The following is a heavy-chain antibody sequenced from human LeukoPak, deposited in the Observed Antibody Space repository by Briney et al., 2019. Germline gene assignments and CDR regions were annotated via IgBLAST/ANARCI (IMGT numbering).Heavy chain of an antibody. CDR2: IGGRGGSA. CDR1: GFTFSNYA. D-gene: IGHD3-9*01. V-gene: IGHV3-23*01. J-gene: IGHJ6*03. Sequence: PGGSLRLSCAASGFTFSNYAMRWVRQAPGKGLEWVSSIGGRGGSAYYADSVKGRFTISRDNSKNTLYLRMNSLRAEDTAVYYCAKQGRDWLRDYYYYMDVWGKGTTVTISS. CDR3: AKQGRDWLRDYYYYMDV.